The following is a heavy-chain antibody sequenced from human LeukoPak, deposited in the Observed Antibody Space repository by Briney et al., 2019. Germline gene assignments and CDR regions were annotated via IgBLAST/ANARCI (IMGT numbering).Heavy chain of an antibody. Sequence: SETLSPTCTVSGGSISRYYWSWIRQPPGKGLEWIGYIYYSGSTNHNPSLKSRVTISLDTSKNQFSLRLSPVTAADTAVYYCAGNRYYFDYWGQGTLVTVSS. J-gene: IGHJ4*02. CDR2: IYYSGST. D-gene: IGHD1-14*01. CDR3: AGNRYYFDY. V-gene: IGHV4-59*01. CDR1: GGSISRYY.